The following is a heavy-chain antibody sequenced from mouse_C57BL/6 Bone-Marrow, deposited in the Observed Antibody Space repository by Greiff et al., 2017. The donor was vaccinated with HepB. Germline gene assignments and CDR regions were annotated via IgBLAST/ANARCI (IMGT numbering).Heavy chain of an antibody. V-gene: IGHV5-6*01. D-gene: IGHD2-4*01. CDR2: ISSGGSNT. CDR3: ACRLHGAWFAY. CDR1: GFTFSSYG. Sequence: EVQLMEPGGDLVKPGGSLKLSCAASGFTFSSYGMPWVRQTPDKRLEWVATISSGGSNTYYHDSMKGRFTITRDNTKNTLYLQMSSLKTEDTAMYYCACRLHGAWFAYWGQGTLVTVSA. J-gene: IGHJ3*01.